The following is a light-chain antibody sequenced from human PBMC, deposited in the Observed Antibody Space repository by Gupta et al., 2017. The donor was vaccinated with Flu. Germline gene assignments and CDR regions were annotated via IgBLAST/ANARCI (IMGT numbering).Light chain of an antibody. CDR1: TSNIGSNY. V-gene: IGLV1-47*01. J-gene: IGLJ1*01. CDR2: RNN. Sequence: HSLLTPPPSPCGTPGQRSTLSCSACTSNIGSNYVYWYQQLPGTAPKLLIYRNNQRPSGVPDRFSGSKSGTSASLAISGLRSEDEADYYCAAWDDSLSGPLYVFGTGTKVTVL. CDR3: AAWDDSLSGPLYV.